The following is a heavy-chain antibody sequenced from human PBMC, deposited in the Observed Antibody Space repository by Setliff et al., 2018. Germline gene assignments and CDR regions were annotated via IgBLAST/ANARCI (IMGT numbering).Heavy chain of an antibody. CDR2: TYYNGDT. Sequence: SETLSLTCTVSGGSFTYFWGWVRQPPGKGLEWIGSTYYNGDTYFNPSLKSRVTMSVDTSRNQFSLKLSSVTAADTALYYCARHVGIRGRGYNYYYYYMDVWGKGTTVTVSS. CDR3: ARHVGIRGRGYNYYYYYMDV. CDR1: GGSFTYF. J-gene: IGHJ6*03. D-gene: IGHD3-10*01. V-gene: IGHV4-39*01.